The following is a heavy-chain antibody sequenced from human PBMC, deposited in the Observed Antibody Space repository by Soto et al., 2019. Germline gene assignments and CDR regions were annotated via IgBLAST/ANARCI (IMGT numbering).Heavy chain of an antibody. J-gene: IGHJ5*02. CDR3: ARTLMITFGGDVDWFDP. CDR2: INHSGST. Sequence: SETLSLTCAVYGGSFSGYYWSWIRQPPGKGLEWIGEINHSGSTNYNPSLKSRVTISVDTSKNQFSLKLSSVTAADTAVYYCARTLMITFGGDVDWFDPWGQGTLVTVSS. D-gene: IGHD3-16*01. CDR1: GGSFSGYY. V-gene: IGHV4-34*01.